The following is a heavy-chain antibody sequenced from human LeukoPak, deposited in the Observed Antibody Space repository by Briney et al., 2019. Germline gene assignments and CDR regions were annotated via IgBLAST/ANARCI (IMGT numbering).Heavy chain of an antibody. CDR3: ARSPRVRGTPYYMDV. CDR2: IFYSGST. V-gene: IGHV4-39*07. D-gene: IGHD3-10*01. J-gene: IGHJ6*03. CDR1: GGSIRSSSYY. Sequence: SETLSLTCTVSGGSIRSSSYYWGWIRQPPGKGLEWIGSIFYSGSTYYNPSLKSRVTISVDTSKNQFSLKLSSVTAADTAVYYCARSPRVRGTPYYMDVWGKGTTVTISS.